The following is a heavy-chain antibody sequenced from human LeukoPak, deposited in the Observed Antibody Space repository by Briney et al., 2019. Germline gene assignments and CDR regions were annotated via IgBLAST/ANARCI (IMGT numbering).Heavy chain of an antibody. V-gene: IGHV3-9*01. J-gene: IGHJ6*02. Sequence: GGSLRLSCAASGFTVSSNYMSWVRQAPGKGLEWVSGISWNSGSIGYADSVKGRFTISRDNAKNSLYLQMNSLRAEDTALYYCAKKNYYYGMDVWGQGTTVTVSS. CDR2: ISWNSGSI. CDR1: GFTVSSNY. CDR3: AKKNYYYGMDV.